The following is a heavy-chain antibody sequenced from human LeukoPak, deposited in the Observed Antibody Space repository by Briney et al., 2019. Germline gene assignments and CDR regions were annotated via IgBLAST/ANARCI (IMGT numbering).Heavy chain of an antibody. J-gene: IGHJ4*02. D-gene: IGHD2-2*02. CDR3: ARYCSSTSCYTYFDY. V-gene: IGHV1-2*06. CDR1: GYTFTSYG. Sequence: ASVKVSCKASGYTFTSYGIGWVRQAPGQGLEWMGRINPTSGGAIYAQKFQGRVTMTRDTSITTAYMELSRLRSDDTAVYYCARYCSSTSCYTYFDYWGQGTLVTVSS. CDR2: INPTSGGA.